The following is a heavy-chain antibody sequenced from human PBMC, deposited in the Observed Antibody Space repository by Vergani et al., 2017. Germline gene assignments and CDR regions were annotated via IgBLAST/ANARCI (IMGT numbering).Heavy chain of an antibody. D-gene: IGHD2-21*01. Sequence: QAQLQESGPRLVKPSQTLSLTCRFSGGSLDIHSQTWGWIRQPAGEGLEWICLRDVKGNSNFSPSLESRVTMSADASRGRFSLNLRSVTTSDTAVYYCVRVLHTSYILGAFDIWGQGIKVTVSS. CDR3: VRVLHTSYILGAFDI. V-gene: IGHV4-61*02. J-gene: IGHJ3*02. CDR1: GGSLDIHSQT. CDR2: RDVKGNS.